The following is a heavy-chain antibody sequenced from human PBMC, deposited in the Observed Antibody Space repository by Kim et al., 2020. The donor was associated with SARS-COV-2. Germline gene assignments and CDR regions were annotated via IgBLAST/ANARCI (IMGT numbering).Heavy chain of an antibody. D-gene: IGHD5-12*01. CDR2: INTDGYTT. V-gene: IGHV3-74*01. Sequence: GGYLRLSCAASGFTFINHWMHWVRQAPGKGLVWVSRINTDGYTTNYADSVKGRFTISRDNAKNTLYLEMNSLRAEDTAVYYCARDYRGVATIDYWGQGTLVTVS. CDR1: GFTFINHW. CDR3: ARDYRGVATIDY. J-gene: IGHJ4*02.